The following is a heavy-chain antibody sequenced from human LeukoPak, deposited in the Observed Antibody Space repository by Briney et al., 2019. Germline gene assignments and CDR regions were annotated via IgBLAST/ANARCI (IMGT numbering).Heavy chain of an antibody. Sequence: GGSLRLSCAASGFTFSSYAMSWVRQAPGKGLEWVSAISGSGGSTYYADSVKGRFTISRDNSKNTLYLQMNSLRAEDTAVYYCARDPWMSGSYLDYYYGMDVWGQGTTVTVSS. CDR2: ISGSGGST. J-gene: IGHJ6*02. CDR3: ARDPWMSGSYLDYYYGMDV. D-gene: IGHD1-26*01. V-gene: IGHV3-23*01. CDR1: GFTFSSYA.